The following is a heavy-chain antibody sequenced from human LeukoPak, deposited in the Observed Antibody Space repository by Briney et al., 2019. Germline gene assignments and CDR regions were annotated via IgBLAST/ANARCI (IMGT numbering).Heavy chain of an antibody. D-gene: IGHD1-26*01. V-gene: IGHV4-34*01. CDR1: GGSFSGYY. Sequence: PSETLSLTCAVYGGSFSGYYWSWIRQPPGKGLEWIGEINHRGSTNYNPSLKSRVTMSVDTSKNQFSLKMNSVTAADTAVYYCAREIVGATSGDYWGQGALVTVS. CDR2: INHRGST. J-gene: IGHJ4*02. CDR3: AREIVGATSGDY.